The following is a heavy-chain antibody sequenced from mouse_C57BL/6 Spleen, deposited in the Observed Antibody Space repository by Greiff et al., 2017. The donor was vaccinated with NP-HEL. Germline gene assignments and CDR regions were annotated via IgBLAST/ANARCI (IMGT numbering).Heavy chain of an antibody. J-gene: IGHJ3*01. CDR3: ARREDGSSRAWFAY. V-gene: IGHV1-50*01. CDR1: GYTFTSYW. Sequence: QVQLQQPGAELVKPGASVKLSCKASGYTFTSYWMQWVKQRPGQGLEWIGEIDPSDSYTNYNQKFKGKATLTVDTSSSTAYMQLSSLTSEDSAVYYCARREDGSSRAWFAYWGQGTLVTVSA. D-gene: IGHD1-1*01. CDR2: IDPSDSYT.